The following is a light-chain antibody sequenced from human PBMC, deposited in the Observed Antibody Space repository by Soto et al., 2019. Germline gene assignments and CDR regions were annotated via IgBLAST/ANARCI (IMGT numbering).Light chain of an antibody. CDR1: QSVTRSS. CDR2: GAS. CDR3: LHYGTAQWK. Sequence: EVVLTQSPATLSLSPGERATLSCRASQSVTRSSLAWYQQKPGQSPRLLISGASSRATGSPDRFSGGGSGTDFIFNISSLEPEDFAMYYCLHYGTAQWKFGQGTKV. V-gene: IGKV3-20*01. J-gene: IGKJ1*01.